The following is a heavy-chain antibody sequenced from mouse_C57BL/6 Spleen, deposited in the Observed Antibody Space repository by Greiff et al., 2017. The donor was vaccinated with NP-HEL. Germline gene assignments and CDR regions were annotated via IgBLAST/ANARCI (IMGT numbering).Heavy chain of an antibody. Sequence: QVQLQQSGPELVKPGASVKISCKASGYAFSSSWMNWVKQRPGKGLEWIGRIYPGDGDTNYNGKFKGKATLTADKSSSTAYMQLSSLTSEDSAVYFCASPGDYDGEFAYWGQGTLVTVSA. D-gene: IGHD2-4*01. V-gene: IGHV1-82*01. CDR3: ASPGDYDGEFAY. J-gene: IGHJ3*01. CDR1: GYAFSSSW. CDR2: IYPGDGDT.